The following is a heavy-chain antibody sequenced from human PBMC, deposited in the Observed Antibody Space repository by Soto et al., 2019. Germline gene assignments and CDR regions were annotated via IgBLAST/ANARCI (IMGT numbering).Heavy chain of an antibody. Sequence: QLQLVQSGAEVERPGASVRVSCKAYGYPFSKYGISCIRQAPGQGLDGMGWIKPDNGDTNYAQKFQGRVTMNTDTPSNTAYMELRSLRSDDTSVYSFATSYDSGFDPWGQGTLVSVSS. J-gene: IGHJ5*02. V-gene: IGHV1-18*04. D-gene: IGHD5-12*01. CDR1: GYPFSKYG. CDR3: ATSYDSGFDP. CDR2: IKPDNGDT.